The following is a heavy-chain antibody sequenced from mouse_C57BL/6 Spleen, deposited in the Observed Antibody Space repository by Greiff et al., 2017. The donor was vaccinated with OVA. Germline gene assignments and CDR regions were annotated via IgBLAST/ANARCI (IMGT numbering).Heavy chain of an antibody. CDR1: GYTFTDYY. J-gene: IGHJ4*01. D-gene: IGHD1-1*01. V-gene: IGHV1-26*01. CDR3: ARGLTTVVRYYAMDY. CDR2: INPNNGGT. Sequence: EVKLQQSGPELVKPGASVKISCKASGYTFTDYYMNWVKQSHGKSLEWIGDINPNNGGTSYNQKFKGKATLTVDKSSSTAYMELRSLTSEDSAVYYCARGLTTVVRYYAMDYWGQGTSVTVSS.